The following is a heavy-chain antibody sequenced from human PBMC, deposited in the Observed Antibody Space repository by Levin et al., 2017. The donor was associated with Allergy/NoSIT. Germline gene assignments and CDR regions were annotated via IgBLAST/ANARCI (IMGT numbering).Heavy chain of an antibody. Sequence: PGGSLRLSCAASGFAVTDYWINWVRQAPGKGLEWVANINRDGSADNFVDSVNGRFTISRDNAKNSVYLQMDSLGGDDTAVYFCARASVPGTLECWGQGTLVTVSS. CDR3: ARASVPGTLEC. CDR1: GFAVTDYW. CDR2: INRDGSAD. D-gene: IGHD1-26*01. J-gene: IGHJ4*02. V-gene: IGHV3-7*01.